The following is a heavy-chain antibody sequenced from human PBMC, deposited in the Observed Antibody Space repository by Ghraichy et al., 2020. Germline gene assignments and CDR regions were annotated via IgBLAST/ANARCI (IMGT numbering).Heavy chain of an antibody. CDR1: GGSIIDYY. D-gene: IGHD3-10*01. V-gene: IGHV4-4*07. J-gene: IGHJ4*02. CDR3: TRGEHGSDY. Sequence: SQTLSLTCTVSGGSIIDYYWNWIRQPAGKGLEWVGRIDDTGNVNYYPSLKGRLTMSVDTSKNQFSLRLNSVTDADTAVYYCTRGEHGSDYWGQGVLVTVSS. CDR2: IDDTGNV.